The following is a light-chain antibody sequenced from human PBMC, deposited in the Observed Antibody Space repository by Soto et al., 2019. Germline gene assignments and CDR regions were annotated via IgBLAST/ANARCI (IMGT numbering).Light chain of an antibody. Sequence: QSALTQSPSASASPGQSVTISCTGSSGDIGAYNYVSWYQQHPGKAPKLIIYEVNKRPSGVPDRFSGSKSGITASLTVSGHQADDEADYYCGEHAGSNTWVFGGGTKLTVL. CDR3: GEHAGSNTWV. CDR2: EVN. V-gene: IGLV2-8*01. J-gene: IGLJ3*02. CDR1: SGDIGAYNY.